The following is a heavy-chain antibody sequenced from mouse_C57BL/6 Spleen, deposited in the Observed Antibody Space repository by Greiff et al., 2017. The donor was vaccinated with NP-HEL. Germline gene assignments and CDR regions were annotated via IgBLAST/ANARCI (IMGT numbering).Heavy chain of an antibody. CDR1: GFTFSSYA. V-gene: IGHV5-4*01. D-gene: IGHD1-1*01. CDR2: ISDGGSYT. Sequence: EVQGVESGGGLVKPGGSLKLSCAASGFTFSSYAMSWVRQTPEKRLEWVATISDGGSYTYYPDNVKGRFTISRDNAKNNLYLQMSHLKSEDTAMYYCARSLITTVVEGYFDVWGTGTTVTVSS. J-gene: IGHJ1*03. CDR3: ARSLITTVVEGYFDV.